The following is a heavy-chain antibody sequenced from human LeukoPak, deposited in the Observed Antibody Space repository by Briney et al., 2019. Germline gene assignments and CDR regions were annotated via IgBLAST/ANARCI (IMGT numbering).Heavy chain of an antibody. CDR2: ISSSGSTI. V-gene: IGHV3-48*04. CDR1: GFTFSSYS. CDR3: ARGGGAAAGQLYYFDY. D-gene: IGHD6-13*01. Sequence: GGSLRLSCAASGFTFSSYSMNWVRRAPGKGLEWVSYISSSGSTIYYADSVKGRFTISRDNAKNSLYLQMNSLRAEDTAVYCCARGGGAAAGQLYYFDYWGQGTLVTVSS. J-gene: IGHJ4*02.